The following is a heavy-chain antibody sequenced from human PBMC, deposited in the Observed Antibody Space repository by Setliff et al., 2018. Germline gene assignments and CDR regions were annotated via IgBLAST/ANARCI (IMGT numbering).Heavy chain of an antibody. D-gene: IGHD1-26*01. Sequence: PSETLSLTCAVSGASISSGSYYWSWIRQPAGKGLEWVGRLHTSGSTNYNPSLKSRVTISVDTPKNQFSLTVGSVTAADTALYFCARDNPIVGATDYWGQGVLVTVSS. CDR1: GASISSGSYY. CDR2: LHTSGST. V-gene: IGHV4-61*02. J-gene: IGHJ4*02. CDR3: ARDNPIVGATDY.